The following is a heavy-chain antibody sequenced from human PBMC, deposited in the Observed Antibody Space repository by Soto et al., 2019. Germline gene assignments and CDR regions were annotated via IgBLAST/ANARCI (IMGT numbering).Heavy chain of an antibody. CDR3: AREVVGRKDYAFDI. V-gene: IGHV3-33*01. CDR1: GFTFSSYG. D-gene: IGHD2-15*01. J-gene: IGHJ3*02. Sequence: GGSLRLSCAASGFTFSSYGMHWVRQAPGKGLEWVAVIWYDGSNKYYADSVKGRFTISRDNSKNTLYLQMNSLRAEDTAVYYCAREVVGRKDYAFDIWGQGTMVTVSS. CDR2: IWYDGSNK.